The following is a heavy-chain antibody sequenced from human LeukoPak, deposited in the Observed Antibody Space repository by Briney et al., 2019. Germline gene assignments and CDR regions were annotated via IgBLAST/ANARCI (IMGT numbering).Heavy chain of an antibody. J-gene: IGHJ6*04. V-gene: IGHV1-69*13. CDR3: DGRIVVVPAAMPDHNVRGYYYYGMDV. CDR2: IIPIFGTA. D-gene: IGHD2-2*01. Sequence: GASVKVSCKASGGTFSSYAISWVRQAPGQGLECMGGIIPIFGTANYAQKFQGRVTITADESTSTAYMELSSLRSEHTAVYYCDGRIVVVPAAMPDHNVRGYYYYGMDVWGKGTTVTVSS. CDR1: GGTFSSYA.